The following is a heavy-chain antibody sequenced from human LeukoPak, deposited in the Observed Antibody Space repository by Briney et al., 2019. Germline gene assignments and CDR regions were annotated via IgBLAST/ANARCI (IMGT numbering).Heavy chain of an antibody. CDR2: IYHSGST. CDR1: GYSISSGYY. J-gene: IGHJ4*02. CDR3: ATEPYYYDSSGYYY. Sequence: SETLSLTCTVSGYSISSGYYWGWIRPPPGKGLEWIGSIYHSGSTYYNPSLKSRVTISVDTSKNQFSLRLRSVTAADTAVYYCATEPYYYDSSGYYYWGQGTLVTVSS. D-gene: IGHD3-22*01. V-gene: IGHV4-38-2*02.